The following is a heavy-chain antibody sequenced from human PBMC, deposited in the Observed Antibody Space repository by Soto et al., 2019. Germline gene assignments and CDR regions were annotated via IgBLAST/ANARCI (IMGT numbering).Heavy chain of an antibody. CDR2: IYPGDSDT. Sequence: GESLKISCKGSGYRFTSYWIGWVRQMPGKGLEWMAIIYPGDSDTRYSPSFQGQVTISADKSISTAYLQWSSLKASDTAMYYCARLLYGDGYPDSVLDYWGQGTLVTVSS. CDR3: ARLLYGDGYPDSVLDY. J-gene: IGHJ4*02. D-gene: IGHD5-12*01. V-gene: IGHV5-51*01. CDR1: GYRFTSYW.